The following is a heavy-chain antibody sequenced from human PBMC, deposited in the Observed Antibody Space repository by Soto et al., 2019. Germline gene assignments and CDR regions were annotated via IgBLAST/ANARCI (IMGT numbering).Heavy chain of an antibody. CDR3: TTALHCSSTSCTPYYYYYYMDV. J-gene: IGHJ6*03. D-gene: IGHD2-2*01. Sequence: EVQLVESGGGLVKPGGSLRLSCAASGFTFSNAWMSWVRQAPGKGLEWVGRIKSKTDGGTTDYAAPVKGRFTISRDDSKNTLYLQMNSLKTEDTGVYYCTTALHCSSTSCTPYYYYYYMDVWGKGTTVTVSS. CDR2: IKSKTDGGTT. V-gene: IGHV3-15*01. CDR1: GFTFSNAW.